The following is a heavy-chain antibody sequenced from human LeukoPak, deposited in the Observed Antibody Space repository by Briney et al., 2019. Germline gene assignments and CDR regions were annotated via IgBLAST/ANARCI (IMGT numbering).Heavy chain of an antibody. CDR1: GFTFSSYS. Sequence: GGSLRLSCAASGFTFSSYSMNWVRQAPGKGLEWVSSISSSSCYIYYADSVKGRFTISRDNAKNSLYLQMNSLRAEDTAVYYCARASIAVAGTFEYYFDYWGQGTLVTVSS. D-gene: IGHD6-19*01. J-gene: IGHJ4*02. CDR3: ARASIAVAGTFEYYFDY. CDR2: ISSSSCYI. V-gene: IGHV3-21*01.